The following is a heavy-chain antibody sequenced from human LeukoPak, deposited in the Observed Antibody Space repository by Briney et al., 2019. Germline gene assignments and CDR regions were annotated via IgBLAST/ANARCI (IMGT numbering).Heavy chain of an antibody. V-gene: IGHV4-34*01. D-gene: IGHD2-8*02. Sequence: PSETLSLTCVVYGGSFSGYYWSWIRQPPGKGLEWIGEINHSGSTNYNPSLKSRVTISVDTSKNQFSLKLSSVTAADTAVYYCARAWSLYYYYYGMDVWGQGTTVTVSS. J-gene: IGHJ6*02. CDR1: GGSFSGYY. CDR2: INHSGST. CDR3: ARAWSLYYYYYGMDV.